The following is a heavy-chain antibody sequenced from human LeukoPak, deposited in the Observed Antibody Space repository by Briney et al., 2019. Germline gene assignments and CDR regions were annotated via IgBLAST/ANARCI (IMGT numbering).Heavy chain of an antibody. CDR2: ISGSGGST. V-gene: IGHV3-23*01. CDR3: AKVTYYGMDV. CDR1: GFTFGSYG. J-gene: IGHJ6*02. Sequence: GGSLRLSCAASGFTFGSYGMSWVRQAPGKGLEWVSAISGSGGSTYYADSVKGRFTISRDNSKNTLYLQMNSLRAEDTAVYYCAKVTYYGMDVWGQGTTVTVSS.